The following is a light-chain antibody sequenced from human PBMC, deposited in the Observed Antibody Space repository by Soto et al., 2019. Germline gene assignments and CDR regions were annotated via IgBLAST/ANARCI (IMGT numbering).Light chain of an antibody. Sequence: QSVLTQPASVSGSPGQSITISCTGTSSDVGGYNYVSWYQQHPGKAPKLMISDVSNRPSGVSNRFSGSKSGNTASLTISGLQAEDEADYYCSSYTSSSTSYVFGTGTKLTVL. CDR2: DVS. J-gene: IGLJ1*01. CDR3: SSYTSSSTSYV. CDR1: SSDVGGYNY. V-gene: IGLV2-14*01.